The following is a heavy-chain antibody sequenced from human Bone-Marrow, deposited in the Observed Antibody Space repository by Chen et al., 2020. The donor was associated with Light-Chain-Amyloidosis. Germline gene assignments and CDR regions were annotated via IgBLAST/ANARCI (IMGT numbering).Heavy chain of an antibody. CDR1: GFAFSSYG. CDR3: AKAVARWLLLQPDY. V-gene: IGHV3-30*02. D-gene: IGHD5-12*01. Sequence: QVQLVESGGGVVQPGGSLRLSCAESGFAFSSYGLHWVRQAPGKGLEWVAFIRHDGSNKYYADSVKGRFTISRDNSKNTLYLQMNSLRAEDTAVYFCAKAVARWLLLQPDYWGQGTLVTVSS. CDR2: IRHDGSNK. J-gene: IGHJ4*02.